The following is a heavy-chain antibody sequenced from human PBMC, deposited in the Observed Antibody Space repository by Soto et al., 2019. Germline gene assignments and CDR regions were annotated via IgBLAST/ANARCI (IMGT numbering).Heavy chain of an antibody. CDR1: GFTFSSYA. CDR3: ARDDKYDSSGYYSG. V-gene: IGHV3-30-3*01. CDR2: ISYDGSNK. Sequence: PGGSLRLSCAASGFTFSSYAMHWGRQAPGKGLEWVAVISYDGSNKYYADSVKGRFTISRDNSKNTLYLQMNSLRAEDTTVYYCARDDKYDSSGYYSGWGQGTLVTVSS. J-gene: IGHJ4*02. D-gene: IGHD3-22*01.